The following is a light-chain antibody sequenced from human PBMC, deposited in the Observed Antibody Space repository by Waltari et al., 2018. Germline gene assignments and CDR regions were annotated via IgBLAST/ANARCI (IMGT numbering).Light chain of an antibody. V-gene: IGLV2-23*01. CDR1: DSDVGTYHL. CDR3: CSYSHADTLI. Sequence: QSALTQPASVSGSPGQSITISCTGSDSDVGTYHLVPWFQQRPGRPPKCIIYEANKRPSGVSDRVSGSKSGNTASLTISGLQAEDEAHYYCCSYSHADTLIFGGGTKLTVL. CDR2: EAN. J-gene: IGLJ2*01.